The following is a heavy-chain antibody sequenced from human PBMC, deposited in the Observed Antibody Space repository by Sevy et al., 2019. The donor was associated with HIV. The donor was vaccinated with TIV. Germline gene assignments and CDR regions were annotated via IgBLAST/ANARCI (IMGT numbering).Heavy chain of an antibody. V-gene: IGHV3-33*01. CDR3: ARDVDGSGSYIYYYYYYGMDV. D-gene: IGHD3-10*01. CDR2: IWYDGSNK. CDR1: GFTFSSYG. J-gene: IGHJ6*02. Sequence: GGSLRLSCAASGFTFSSYGMHWVRQAPGKGLEWVAVIWYDGSNKYYADSVKGRFTISRDNSKNTLYLQMNSLRAEDTAVDYCARDVDGSGSYIYYYYYYGMDVWGQGTTVTVSS.